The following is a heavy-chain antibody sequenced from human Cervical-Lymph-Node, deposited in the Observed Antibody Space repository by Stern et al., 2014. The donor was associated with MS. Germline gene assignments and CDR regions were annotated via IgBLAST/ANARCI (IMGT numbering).Heavy chain of an antibody. V-gene: IGHV3-9*01. D-gene: IGHD6-6*01. CDR1: GFTFDDYA. CDR3: AKDMRGGSSYAMDV. CDR2: ISGNGGKT. Sequence: EVQLVESGGGLVQPGRSLRLSCAASGFTFDDYAMHWVRQAPGEGLEWVSGISGNGGKTDYADSVKGRFTISRDNAKNSLYLQMDSLRAEDTALYYCAKDMRGGSSYAMDVCGQGTTVTVSS. J-gene: IGHJ6*02.